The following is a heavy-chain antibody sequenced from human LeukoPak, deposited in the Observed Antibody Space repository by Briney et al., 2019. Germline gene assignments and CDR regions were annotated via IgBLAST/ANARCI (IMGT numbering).Heavy chain of an antibody. J-gene: IGHJ1*01. D-gene: IGHD5-24*01. V-gene: IGHV3-33*01. CDR2: IWYDGSNK. CDR3: ARGDGYNAAEYLQH. Sequence: GGSLRLSCAASGFTFSSYGMHWVRQAPGKGLEWVAVIWYDGSNKYYGDSVKGRFTISRDNSKKTLYLQMNSLRVEDTAVYYCARGDGYNAAEYLQHWGQGTLVTVS. CDR1: GFTFSSYG.